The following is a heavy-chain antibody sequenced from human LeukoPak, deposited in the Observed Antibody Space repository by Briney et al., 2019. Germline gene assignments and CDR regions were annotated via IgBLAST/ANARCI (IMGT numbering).Heavy chain of an antibody. J-gene: IGHJ5*02. V-gene: IGHV3-23*01. D-gene: IGHD6-13*01. CDR3: AKGPVAAADNWFDP. CDR1: GFTFSSYA. CDR2: ISGSGGST. Sequence: GGSLRLSCAASGFTFSSYAMSRVRQAPGTGLEWVSGISGSGGSTYYADSGKGRFTISRDNSKNTLYLQMDSLRAEDTAVYYCAKGPVAAADNWFDPWGQGTLVTVSS.